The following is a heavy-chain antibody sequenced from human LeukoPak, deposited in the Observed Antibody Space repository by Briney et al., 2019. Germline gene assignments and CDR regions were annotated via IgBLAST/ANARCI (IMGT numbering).Heavy chain of an antibody. CDR2: INPNSGDT. V-gene: IGHV1-2*02. Sequence: ASVKVSCKASGYTFTAYSVHWVRQAPGQGLEYMGWINPNSGDTNYAQKFQGRVTMTRDTSMSTAYMGLSGLRFDDTAVYYCARDGEVRQGHCTTTSCPVDYWGQGTLITVSS. CDR1: GYTFTAYS. J-gene: IGHJ4*02. CDR3: ARDGEVRQGHCTTTSCPVDY. D-gene: IGHD2-2*01.